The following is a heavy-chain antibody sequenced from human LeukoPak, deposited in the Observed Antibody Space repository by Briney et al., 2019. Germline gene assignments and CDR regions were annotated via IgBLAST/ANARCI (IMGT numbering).Heavy chain of an antibody. CDR1: GFTFSSYA. J-gene: IGHJ6*02. D-gene: IGHD3-10*01. CDR2: ISYDGSNK. CDR3: ARDLFYYGSDPYGMDV. Sequence: PGGSLRLSCAASGFTFSSYAMHWVRQAPGKGLEWVAVISYDGSNKYYADSVKGRFTISRDNSKNTLYLQMNSLRAEDTAVYYCARDLFYYGSDPYGMDVWGQGTTVTVSS. V-gene: IGHV3-30-3*01.